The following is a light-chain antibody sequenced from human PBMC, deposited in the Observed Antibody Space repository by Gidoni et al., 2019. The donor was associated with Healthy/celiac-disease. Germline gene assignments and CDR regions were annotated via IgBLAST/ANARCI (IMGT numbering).Light chain of an antibody. J-gene: IGKJ2*01. V-gene: IGKV2-28*01. CDR1: QSLLHSNGYNY. CDR2: LGS. Sequence: DLVMTQSPLSLPVTPGEPASISCRSSQSLLHSNGYNYLDWYLQKPGQSPQLLIYLGSNRASGVPDRFSGRGSGTDFTLKISRVEAEEVGVYYCMQALQTGTFGQGTKLEIK. CDR3: MQALQTGT.